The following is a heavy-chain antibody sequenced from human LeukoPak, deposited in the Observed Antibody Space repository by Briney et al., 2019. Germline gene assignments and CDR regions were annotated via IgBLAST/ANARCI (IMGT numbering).Heavy chain of an antibody. CDR3: VRATRSRIVGATKSLYAFDI. CDR1: GYTFTGYY. CDR2: INPNSGGT. V-gene: IGHV1-2*02. J-gene: IGHJ3*02. Sequence: ASVKVSCKASGYTFTGYYMHWVRQAPGQGSEWMGWINPNSGGTNYAQKFQGRVTMTRDTSISTAYMELSRLRSDDTAVYYCVRATRSRIVGATKSLYAFDIWGQGTMVTVSS. D-gene: IGHD1-26*01.